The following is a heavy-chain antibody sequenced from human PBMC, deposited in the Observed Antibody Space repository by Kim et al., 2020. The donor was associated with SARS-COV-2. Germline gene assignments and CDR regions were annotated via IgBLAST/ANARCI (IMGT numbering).Heavy chain of an antibody. CDR3: AKDSSRIAAAGLDY. J-gene: IGHJ4*02. CDR1: GFTFGDYA. D-gene: IGHD6-13*01. CDR2: ISWNSGSI. V-gene: IGHV3-9*01. Sequence: SLRLSCAASGFTFGDYAMHWVRQAPGKGLEWVSGISWNSGSIGYADSVKGRFTISRDNAKNSLYLQMNSLRAEDTALYYCAKDSSRIAAAGLDYWGQGTLVTVSS.